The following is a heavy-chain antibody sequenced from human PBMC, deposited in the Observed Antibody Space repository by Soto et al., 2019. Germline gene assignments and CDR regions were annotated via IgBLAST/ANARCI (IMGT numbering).Heavy chain of an antibody. CDR1: GGSIRNVY. CDR2: IFHSGNA. CDR3: ERAHAPTLQFDS. V-gene: IGHV4-59*01. J-gene: IGHJ4*01. D-gene: IGHD2-15*01. Sequence: WETLSLTCTVSGGSIRNVYWRWIRQAPGKGLEWIGFIFHSGNAKYNPSLKSRVTISVDTSKNQFSLSLDSVTAADTAVYFCERAHAPTLQFDSWFKGTLVT.